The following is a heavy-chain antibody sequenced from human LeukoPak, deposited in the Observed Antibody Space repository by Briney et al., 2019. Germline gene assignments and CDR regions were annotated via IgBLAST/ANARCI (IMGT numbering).Heavy chain of an antibody. CDR1: GFTFSSYG. Sequence: GGSLRLSCAASGFTFSSYGMHWVRQAPGKGLEWVAVISNDGNNKYYADSVKGRFAISRDNSKNTLYLQMNSLRAEDTAVYYCAKQTYVWGCYRYTEADYWGQGTLVTVSS. D-gene: IGHD3-16*02. CDR3: AKQTYVWGCYRYTEADY. J-gene: IGHJ4*02. V-gene: IGHV3-30*18. CDR2: ISNDGNNK.